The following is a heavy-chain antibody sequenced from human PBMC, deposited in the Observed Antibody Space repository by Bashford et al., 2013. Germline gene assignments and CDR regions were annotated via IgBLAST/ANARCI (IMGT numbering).Heavy chain of an antibody. CDR2: IYNTWGT. J-gene: IGHJ4*02. Sequence: SSETLSLTCTVSADSVRGGRYYWTWVRQPPGEGLEWIGFIYNTWGTKYNPSLKGRVSISVDTSKNQFSLKLSSVTAADTAVYYCARNYDPSFDYWGQGVLVTVSS. V-gene: IGHV4-61*01. CDR3: ARNYDPSFDY. CDR1: ADSVRGGRYY. D-gene: IGHD3-3*01.